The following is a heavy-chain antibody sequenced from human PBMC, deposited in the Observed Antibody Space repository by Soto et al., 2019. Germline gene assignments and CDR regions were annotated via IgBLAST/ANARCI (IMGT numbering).Heavy chain of an antibody. J-gene: IGHJ4*02. CDR2: ISAYNGNT. V-gene: IGHV1-18*01. CDR1: GYTFTSYG. CDR3: ARDLPLLPSTLSIWRSPPCYCEY. Sequence: ASVKVSCKASGYTFTSYGISWVRQAPGQGLEWMGWISAYNGNTNYAQKLQGRVTMTTDTSTSTGYMELRSLRSDDTAVYYCARDLPLLPSTLSIWRSPPCYCEYWGKGTLVTVSS. D-gene: IGHD3-3*01.